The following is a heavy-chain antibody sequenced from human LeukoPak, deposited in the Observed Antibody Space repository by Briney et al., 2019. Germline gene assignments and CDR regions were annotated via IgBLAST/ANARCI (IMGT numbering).Heavy chain of an antibody. D-gene: IGHD6-19*01. V-gene: IGHV3-11*01. CDR2: ISSSGSTI. CDR1: GFTFSDYY. CDR3: ARVEQWLQRPYYYYGMDV. J-gene: IGHJ6*02. Sequence: AGGSLRLSCAASGFTFSDYYMSWIRQAPGKGLEWVSYISSSGSTIYYADSVKGRFTISRDNAKNSLYLQMNSLRAEDTAVYYCARVEQWLQRPYYYYGMDVWGQGTTVTVSS.